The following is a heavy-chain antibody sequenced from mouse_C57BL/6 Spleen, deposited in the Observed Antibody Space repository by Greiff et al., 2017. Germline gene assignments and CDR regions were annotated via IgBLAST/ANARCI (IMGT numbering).Heavy chain of an antibody. CDR3: ARHSHYDWYFDV. Sequence: VKLQESGPGLVAPSQSLSITCTVSGFSLTSYGVHWVRQPPGKGLEWLVVIWSDGSTTYNSALKSRLSISKDNSKSQVFLKMNSLQTDDTAMYYCARHSHYDWYFDVWGTGTTVTVSS. CDR1: GFSLTSYG. J-gene: IGHJ1*03. D-gene: IGHD1-1*01. V-gene: IGHV2-6-1*01. CDR2: IWSDGST.